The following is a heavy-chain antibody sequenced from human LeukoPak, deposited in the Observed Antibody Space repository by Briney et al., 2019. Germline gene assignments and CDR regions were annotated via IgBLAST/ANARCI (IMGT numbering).Heavy chain of an antibody. CDR1: GFTFSSYA. V-gene: IGHV3-23*01. Sequence: GGSLGLSCAASGFTFSSYAMSWVRQAPGKGLEWVSGISGSGGSTYYADSVKGRFTISRDNAKNSLYLQMNSLRAEDSAVYYCARYCTFRTCSGTKFDSWGQGTLVTVSS. D-gene: IGHD1-1*01. CDR3: ARYCTFRTCSGTKFDS. CDR2: ISGSGGST. J-gene: IGHJ4*02.